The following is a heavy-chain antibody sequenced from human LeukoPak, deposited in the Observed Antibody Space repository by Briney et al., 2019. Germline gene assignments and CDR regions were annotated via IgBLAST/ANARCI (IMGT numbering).Heavy chain of an antibody. V-gene: IGHV4-39*07. D-gene: IGHD2-2*02. Sequence: SETLSLTCTVSGGSISSSSYYWGWIRQPPGKGLEWIGSIYYSGSTYYNPSLKSLVTISVDTSKNQFSLKLSSVTAADTAVYYRARKEGYCSSTSCYTEYYFDYWGQGTLVTVSS. CDR2: IYYSGST. CDR3: ARKEGYCSSTSCYTEYYFDY. CDR1: GGSISSSSYY. J-gene: IGHJ4*02.